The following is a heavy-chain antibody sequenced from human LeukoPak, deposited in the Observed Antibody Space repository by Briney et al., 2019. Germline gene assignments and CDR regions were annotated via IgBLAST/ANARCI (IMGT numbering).Heavy chain of an antibody. CDR1: GFTFDDYA. J-gene: IGHJ6*03. CDR3: AKSKSSSSGSNYMDV. Sequence: PGRSLRLSCAASGFTFDDYAMHWVRQAPGKGLEWVSLISWDGGSTYYADSVKGRFTISRDNSKNSLYLQMNSLRAEDTALYYCAKSKSSSSGSNYMDVWGKGTTVTVSS. D-gene: IGHD6-6*01. V-gene: IGHV3-43D*03. CDR2: ISWDGGST.